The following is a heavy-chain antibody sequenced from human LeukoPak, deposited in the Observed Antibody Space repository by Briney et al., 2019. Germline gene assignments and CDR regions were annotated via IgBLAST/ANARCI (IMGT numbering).Heavy chain of an antibody. V-gene: IGHV1-46*01. J-gene: IGHJ5*02. Sequence: ASVKVSCKASGYTFTSYYMHWVRQAPGQGLEWMGIINPSGGSTSYAQKFQGRVTMTRDTSTSTVYMELSSLRSEDMAVYYCARERVVVAATPRTGLDPWGQGTLVTVSS. CDR3: ARERVVVAATPRTGLDP. CDR2: INPSGGST. D-gene: IGHD2-15*01. CDR1: GYTFTSYY.